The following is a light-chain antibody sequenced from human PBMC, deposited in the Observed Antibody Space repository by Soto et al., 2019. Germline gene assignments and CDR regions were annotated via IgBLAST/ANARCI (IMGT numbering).Light chain of an antibody. CDR3: SSYTSSTTYA. Sequence: QSVLTQPASVSASPGQSIAISCTGKSSDVGGYNYVSWYQQHPGKAPKLMIYDVSNRPSGVSNRFSGYKSGNTASLTISVLQAEDEADYYCSSYTSSTTYAFGTGTKVTVL. J-gene: IGLJ1*01. CDR1: SSDVGGYNY. CDR2: DVS. V-gene: IGLV2-14*01.